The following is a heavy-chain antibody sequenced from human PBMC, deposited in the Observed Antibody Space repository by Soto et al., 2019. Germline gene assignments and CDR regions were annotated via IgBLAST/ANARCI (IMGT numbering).Heavy chain of an antibody. J-gene: IGHJ2*01. CDR1: GYTFTSYA. CDR2: INAGNGNT. V-gene: IGHV1-3*01. CDR3: ARAGWDSSSWYSDWYFDL. Sequence: GALVKVSCKASGYTFTSYAMHWVRQAPGQRLEWMGRINAGNGNTKYSQKFQGRVTITRDTSASTAYMELSSLRSEDTAVYYCARAGWDSSSWYSDWYFDLWGRGTLVTVSS. D-gene: IGHD6-13*01.